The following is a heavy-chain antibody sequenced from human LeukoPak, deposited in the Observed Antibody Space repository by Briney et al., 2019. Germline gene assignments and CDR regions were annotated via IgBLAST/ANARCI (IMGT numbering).Heavy chain of an antibody. CDR2: INHSGST. J-gene: IGHJ4*02. D-gene: IGHD5-24*01. V-gene: IGHV4-34*01. CDR1: GGSFSGYY. Sequence: SETLSLTCAVYGGSFSGYYWSWIRQPPGKGLEWIGEINHSGSTNYNPSLKSRVTISVDTSKNQFSLKLSSVTAADTAVYYCARGLNGSPLRSDPDYWGQGTLVTVSS. CDR3: ARGLNGSPLRSDPDY.